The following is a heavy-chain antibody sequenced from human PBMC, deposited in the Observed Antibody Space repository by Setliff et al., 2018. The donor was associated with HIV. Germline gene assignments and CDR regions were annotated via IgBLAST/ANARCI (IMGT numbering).Heavy chain of an antibody. CDR2: IYPEDSNI. Sequence: PGESLKISCKAVDYTFTTYWIGWVRQMPGEGLEWMGIIYPEDSNIKYNPSFQNQVTISADKSISTAYLQWSSLKASDTAMYFCARHGSAVPGLDPWGQGTLVTVSS. D-gene: IGHD6-19*01. CDR1: DYTFTTYW. V-gene: IGHV5-51*01. CDR3: ARHGSAVPGLDP. J-gene: IGHJ5*02.